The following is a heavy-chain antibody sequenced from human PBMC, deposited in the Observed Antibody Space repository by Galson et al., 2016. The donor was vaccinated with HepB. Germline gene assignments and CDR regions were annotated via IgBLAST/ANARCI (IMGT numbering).Heavy chain of an antibody. V-gene: IGHV3-23*01. CDR1: AGTFKNYA. Sequence: SLRLSCAVSAGTFKNYAMNWVRRAPGKGLEWVAAISGSGGRTSYEDSVRGRFTISRDNSKNTLFLRMNSVGVEDTAVYFCAKSGFFGELDKWGQGTGVVVSS. D-gene: IGHD3-10*01. CDR2: ISGSGGRT. J-gene: IGHJ4*02. CDR3: AKSGFFGELDK.